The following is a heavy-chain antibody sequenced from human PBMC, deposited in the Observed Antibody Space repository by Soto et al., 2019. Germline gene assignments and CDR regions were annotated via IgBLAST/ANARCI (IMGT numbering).Heavy chain of an antibody. CDR2: ISGYNGNT. CDR1: GYTFSNYG. Sequence: QVQLVQSGAEVKKPGASVTVSCKTSGYTFSNYGINWVRQAPGQGLEWMGWISGYNGNTNYAQTAQGRVTMTTDTSTDTVYMELRSLKSDDTAIYYCSRFIMVGGWFDPNYYHGMDVWGQGTTVTVSS. J-gene: IGHJ6*02. V-gene: IGHV1-18*01. D-gene: IGHD6-19*01. CDR3: SRFIMVGGWFDPNYYHGMDV.